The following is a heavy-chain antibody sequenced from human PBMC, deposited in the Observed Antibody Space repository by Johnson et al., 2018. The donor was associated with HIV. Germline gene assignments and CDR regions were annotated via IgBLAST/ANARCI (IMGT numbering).Heavy chain of an antibody. V-gene: IGHV3-23*04. J-gene: IGHJ3*01. CDR3: AKTMAQGEYAFDV. Sequence: MLLVESGGGVVQPGGSLRLSCAASGFTFSSYGMHWVRQAPGKGLEWVSSIGGSGTNTYYPDSMKGRFTISRDNSKNSLYLQLTILRDDDTAVYYCAKTMAQGEYAFDVWGQGTLVTVSS. D-gene: IGHD3-10*01. CDR2: IGGSGTNT. CDR1: GFTFSSYG.